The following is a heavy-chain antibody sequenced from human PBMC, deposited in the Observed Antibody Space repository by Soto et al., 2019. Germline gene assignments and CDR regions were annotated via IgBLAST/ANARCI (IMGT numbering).Heavy chain of an antibody. J-gene: IGHJ5*02. CDR1: GGSISSGGYY. CDR2: IYYSGST. D-gene: IGHD3-10*01. V-gene: IGHV4-31*03. Sequence: PSETLSLTCTVSGGSISSGGYYWSWIRQHPGKGLEWIGYIYYSGSTYYNPSLKSRVTISVDTSKNQFSLKLSSVTAADTAVYYCARGLELLTSGAWSDPWGQGTLVTVSS. CDR3: ARGLELLTSGAWSDP.